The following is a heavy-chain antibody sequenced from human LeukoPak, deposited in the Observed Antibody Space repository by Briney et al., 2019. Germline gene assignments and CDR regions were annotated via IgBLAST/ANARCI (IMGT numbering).Heavy chain of an antibody. CDR3: AKARLWFGERYYFDY. Sequence: GGSLRLSCAASGFTFSNFWMSWVRQAPGEGLEWVANIKQDASEKYYVDSVKGRFSISRDNSKNTLYLQMNSLRAEDTAVYYCAKARLWFGERYYFDYWGRGTLVTVSS. D-gene: IGHD3-10*01. V-gene: IGHV3-7*03. CDR1: GFTFSNFW. CDR2: IKQDASEK. J-gene: IGHJ4*02.